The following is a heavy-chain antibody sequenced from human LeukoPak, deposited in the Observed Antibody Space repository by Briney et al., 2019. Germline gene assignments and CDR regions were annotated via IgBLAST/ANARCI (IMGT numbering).Heavy chain of an antibody. CDR1: GGTFSSYA. Sequence: SVKVSRKASGGTFSSYAISWVRQAPGQGLEWMGRIIPIFGTANYAQKFQGRVTITTDESTSTAYMELSRLRSDDTAVYYCARVPQSYYYMDVWGKGTTVTVSS. CDR2: IIPIFGTA. CDR3: ARVPQSYYYMDV. J-gene: IGHJ6*03. D-gene: IGHD6-19*01. V-gene: IGHV1-69*05.